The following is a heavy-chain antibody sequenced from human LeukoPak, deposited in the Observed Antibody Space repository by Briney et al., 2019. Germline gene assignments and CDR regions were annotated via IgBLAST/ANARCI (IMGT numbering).Heavy chain of an antibody. D-gene: IGHD6-19*01. V-gene: IGHV3-11*01. CDR1: GFTFSDYY. J-gene: IGHJ3*02. CDR3: ASSSGWRPHDAFDI. CDR2: ISSSGSTI. Sequence: PGGSLRLSCAASGFTFSDYYMSWIRQAPGKGLEWVSYISSSGSTIYYAGSVKGRFTISRDNAKNSLYLQMNSLRAEDTAVYYCASSSGWRPHDAFDIWGQGTMVTISS.